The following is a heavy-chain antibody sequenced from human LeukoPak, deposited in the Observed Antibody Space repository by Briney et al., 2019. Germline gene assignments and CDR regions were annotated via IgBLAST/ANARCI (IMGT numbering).Heavy chain of an antibody. CDR2: IRSKAYAGTT. J-gene: IGHJ4*02. CDR3: TRDSVGGRVDY. D-gene: IGHD3-10*01. Sequence: PGGSLRLSCTAAGFTFWDYARSGVRQAPGKGREGGGFIRSKAYAGTTEYAASVKGRFTISRDDSKSIAYLQMNSLKTEDTAVYYCTRDSVGGRVDYWGQGTLVTVSS. V-gene: IGHV3-49*04. CDR1: GFTFWDYA.